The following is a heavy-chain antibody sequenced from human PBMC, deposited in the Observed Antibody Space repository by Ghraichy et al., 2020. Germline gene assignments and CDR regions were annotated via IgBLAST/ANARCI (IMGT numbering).Heavy chain of an antibody. J-gene: IGHJ5*02. V-gene: IGHV3-11*01. Sequence: GSLRLSCAASGFTFSDYYMNWIRQAPGKGLEWVSYFSSSGSTIYYADSVKGRFTISRDNAKNSLYLQMNSLRAEDTAVYYCARDGRRPGWFDPWGQGTLVTVSS. CDR1: GFTFSDYY. D-gene: IGHD1-1*01. CDR3: ARDGRRPGWFDP. CDR2: FSSSGSTI.